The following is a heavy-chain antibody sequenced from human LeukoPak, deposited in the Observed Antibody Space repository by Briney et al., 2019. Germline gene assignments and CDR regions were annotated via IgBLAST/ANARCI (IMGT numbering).Heavy chain of an antibody. CDR1: GYSISSGYY. J-gene: IGHJ1*01. CDR3: ARPPVNYYDSSGYYSEYFQH. V-gene: IGHV4-38-2*02. D-gene: IGHD3-22*01. Sequence: SETLSLTCTVSGYSISSGYYWGWIRQSPGKGLEWIGSIYHSGSTYYNPSLKSRVTISVDTSKNQFSLKLSSVTAADTAVYYCARPPVNYYDSSGYYSEYFQHWGQGTLVTVSS. CDR2: IYHSGST.